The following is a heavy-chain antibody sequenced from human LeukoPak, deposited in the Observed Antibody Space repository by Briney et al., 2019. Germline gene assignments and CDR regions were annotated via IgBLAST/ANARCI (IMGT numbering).Heavy chain of an antibody. V-gene: IGHV3-23*03. J-gene: IGHJ1*01. Sequence: GGSLRLSCAASGFTFSSYAMSWVRQAPGKGLEWVSVIYSGGSTYYADSVKGRLTISRDNSKDTLFLQLNNLRGDDTAVYYCAKVERAAGGYFQHWGQGTLVIVSS. CDR3: AKVERAAGGYFQH. CDR2: IYSGGST. CDR1: GFTFSSYA. D-gene: IGHD6-13*01.